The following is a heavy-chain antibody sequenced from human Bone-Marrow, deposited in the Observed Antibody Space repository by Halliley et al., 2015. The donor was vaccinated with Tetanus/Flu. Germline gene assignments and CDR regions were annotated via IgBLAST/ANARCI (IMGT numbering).Heavy chain of an antibody. Sequence: GIIYPEAPDTKYSPSFQGQVPISADKSINTAFLQWSSLKASDTAMYYCARRGFDSSGYYAHYDYWGQGTLVTVSS. V-gene: IGHV5-51*01. J-gene: IGHJ4*02. CDR3: ARRGFDSSGYYAHYDY. CDR2: IYPEAPDT. D-gene: IGHD3-22*01.